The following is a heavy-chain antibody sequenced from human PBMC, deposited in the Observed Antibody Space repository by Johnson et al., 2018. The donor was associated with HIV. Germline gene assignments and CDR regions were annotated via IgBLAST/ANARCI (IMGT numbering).Heavy chain of an antibody. V-gene: IGHV3-30*19. CDR1: GFTFSSYG. Sequence: VQLVESGGGVVQPGRSLRLSCAASGFTFSSYGMHWVRQAPGKGLEWVAVITFDGSNKYYADSVKCRFTISRDNSKNTLYLQLNSLRAEDTALYYCARARGEGAGRTDAFDIWGQGKMVTVSS. CDR2: ITFDGSNK. CDR3: ARARGEGAGRTDAFDI. D-gene: IGHD6-6*01. J-gene: IGHJ3*02.